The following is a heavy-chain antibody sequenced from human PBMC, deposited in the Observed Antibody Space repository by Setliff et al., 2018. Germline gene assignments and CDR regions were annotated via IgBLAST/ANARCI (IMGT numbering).Heavy chain of an antibody. D-gene: IGHD6-19*01. Sequence: ASVKVSCKASGYTFTSYAMHWVRQAPGQGLEWMGWMNPNSGNTGYAQKFQGRVTITRNTSISTAYMELSSLRSEDTAVYYCARGASEGWDSSGWATLFDYWGQGTLVTVPQ. V-gene: IGHV1-8*03. CDR3: ARGASEGWDSSGWATLFDY. J-gene: IGHJ4*02. CDR1: GYTFTSYA. CDR2: MNPNSGNT.